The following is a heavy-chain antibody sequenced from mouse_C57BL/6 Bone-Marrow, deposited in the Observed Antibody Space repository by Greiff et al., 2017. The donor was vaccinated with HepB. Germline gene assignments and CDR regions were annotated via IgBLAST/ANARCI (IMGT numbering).Heavy chain of an antibody. Sequence: QVQLQQSGPGLVQPSQSLSITCTVSGFSLTSYGVHWVRQSPGKGLEWLGVVWRGGSTDYNAAFMSRLSITKDNSTSQVIFKMNSLQADDTAIYYCAKNNRITTVGDYWGQGTSVTVAS. CDR2: VWRGGST. J-gene: IGHJ4*01. D-gene: IGHD1-1*01. CDR3: AKNNRITTVGDY. CDR1: GFSLTSYG. V-gene: IGHV2-5*01.